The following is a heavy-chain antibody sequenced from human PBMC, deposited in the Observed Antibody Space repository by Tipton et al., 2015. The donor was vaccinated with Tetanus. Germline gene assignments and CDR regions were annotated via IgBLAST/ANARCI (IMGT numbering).Heavy chain of an antibody. V-gene: IGHV1-18*01. D-gene: IGHD1-14*01. J-gene: IGHJ6*02. CDR1: GYTFTSYG. CDR3: ARGGQTRRYYYYGMDV. Sequence: QLVQSGAEVKKPGASVKVSCKASGYTFTSYGISWVRQAPGQGLEWMGWISAYNGNTNYAQKLQGRVTMTTDTSTSTAYRELRSRRSDDTAVYYCARGGQTRRYYYYGMDVWGQGTTVTVSS. CDR2: ISAYNGNT.